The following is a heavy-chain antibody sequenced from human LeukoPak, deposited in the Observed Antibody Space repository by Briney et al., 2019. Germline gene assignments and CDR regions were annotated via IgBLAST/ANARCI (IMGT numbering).Heavy chain of an antibody. Sequence: PGRSLRLSCAASGFTFSNFAMHWVRQAPGKGLEWVAVISYDGSIKYYADSVKGRFTISRDNSKNTLYLQMNSLRAEDTAVYYCAREDMTTVTTRWAFDIWGHGSMVTVSS. V-gene: IGHV3-30*04. D-gene: IGHD4-17*01. CDR1: GFTFSNFA. CDR2: ISYDGSIK. J-gene: IGHJ3*02. CDR3: AREDMTTVTTRWAFDI.